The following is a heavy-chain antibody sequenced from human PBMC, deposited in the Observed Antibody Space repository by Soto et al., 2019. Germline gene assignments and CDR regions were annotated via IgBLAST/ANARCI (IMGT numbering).Heavy chain of an antibody. Sequence: ASVKVSFKASGYTFTSYDINWVRQATGQGLEWMGWMNPNSGNTGYAQKFQGRVTMTRNTSISTAYMELSSLRSEDTAVYYCAREGGYSYGFDYWGQATLVTVSS. J-gene: IGHJ4*02. V-gene: IGHV1-8*01. CDR3: AREGGYSYGFDY. D-gene: IGHD5-18*01. CDR1: GYTFTSYD. CDR2: MNPNSGNT.